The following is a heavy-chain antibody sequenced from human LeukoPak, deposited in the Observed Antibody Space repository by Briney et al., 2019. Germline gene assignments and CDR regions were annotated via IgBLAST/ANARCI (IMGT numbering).Heavy chain of an antibody. D-gene: IGHD3-22*01. CDR2: IWYDGSNK. CDR3: ARGFQFYYASLDY. Sequence: GRSLRHSCAASGFIFSSHGMHWVRQAPGKGLEWVAVIWYDGSNKYYAESVKGRFTISRDNSKNTLYLQMNTLRAEDTAMYYCARGFQFYYASLDYWGQGTLVTVSS. J-gene: IGHJ4*02. V-gene: IGHV3-33*01. CDR1: GFIFSSHG.